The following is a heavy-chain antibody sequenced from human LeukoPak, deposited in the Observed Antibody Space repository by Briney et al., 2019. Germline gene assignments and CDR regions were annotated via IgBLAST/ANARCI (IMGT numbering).Heavy chain of an antibody. J-gene: IGHJ4*02. D-gene: IGHD1-1*01. CDR3: ARNGPALVTRYFDY. Sequence: GSSLKVSCKVSGGPFSRYMINWVRQAPGQGPEWLGAIIPSFGTTYYAQQVKGRVTITADESTATTYLALTSLRFDDTAVYYCARNGPALVTRYFDYWGQGTLVTVSS. CDR1: GGPFSRYM. CDR2: IIPSFGTT. V-gene: IGHV1-69*01.